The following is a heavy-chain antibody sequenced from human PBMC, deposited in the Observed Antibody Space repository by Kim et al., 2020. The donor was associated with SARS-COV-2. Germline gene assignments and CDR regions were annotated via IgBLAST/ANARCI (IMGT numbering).Heavy chain of an antibody. CDR2: GSSM. D-gene: IGHD6-6*01. V-gene: IGHV3-11*01. CDR3: VREPSN. J-gene: IGHJ4*02. Sequence: GSSMNCADSVNGRFSISRDTANKSLSLQMNSLTPEDTAVYYCVREPSNWGQGTLVTVSS.